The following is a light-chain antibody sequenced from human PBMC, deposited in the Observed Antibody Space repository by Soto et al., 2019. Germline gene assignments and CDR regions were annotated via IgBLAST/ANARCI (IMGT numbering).Light chain of an antibody. J-gene: IGKJ2*01. CDR1: QGISTY. CDR3: QQYYSYPPM. V-gene: IGKV1-8*01. Sequence: AIRMTQSPSSFSASRGDRVTITCRASQGISTYLAWYQQKPGKAPNLLIYAASTLQSGVPSRFSGSGSWTDFTLTISYLQSEDFATYCCQQYYSYPPMFGQGTKLELK. CDR2: AAS.